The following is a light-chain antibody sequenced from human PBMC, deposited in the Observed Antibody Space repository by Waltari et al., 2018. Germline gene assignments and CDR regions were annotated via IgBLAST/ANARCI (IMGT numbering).Light chain of an antibody. CDR2: KAS. J-gene: IGKJ1*01. CDR1: QSINSW. Sequence: DIQMTQSPSTLSASVGDRVTITCRASQSINSWLAWYQQKPGKAPKLLIYKASSLESGVPSRFSGSGSGTEFTLTISSLQPDDFATYYCKQYDTYGTFGQGTKVDIK. CDR3: KQYDTYGT. V-gene: IGKV1-5*03.